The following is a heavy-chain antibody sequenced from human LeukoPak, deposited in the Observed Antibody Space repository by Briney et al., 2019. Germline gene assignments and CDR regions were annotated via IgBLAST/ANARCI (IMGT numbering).Heavy chain of an antibody. D-gene: IGHD4-23*01. Sequence: AAVTVSCKASGGAFTSYAISCMWQVPGQALEWMGRIIPIFGSANYAQKLQGRVTITSDESTSTAYMELRRLRSEDTAVYYCARGGVTSVVDVWGKGTTVTISS. CDR3: ARGGVTSVVDV. V-gene: IGHV1-69*13. CDR1: GGAFTSYA. CDR2: IIPIFGSA. J-gene: IGHJ6*04.